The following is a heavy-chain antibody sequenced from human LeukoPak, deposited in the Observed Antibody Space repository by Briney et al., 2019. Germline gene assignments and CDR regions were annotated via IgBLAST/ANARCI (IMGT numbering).Heavy chain of an antibody. J-gene: IGHJ3*02. CDR3: ARAFRGIFGVFEAFDI. Sequence: SQTLSLTCTVSGGSISSGSYYWNWIRQPAGKRLEWLGHVFTRGTTNYNASLEGRLTISLDTARNQFSLYLSSVTAADTAVYYCARAFRGIFGVFEAFDIWGQGTMVTVSS. D-gene: IGHD3-3*01. CDR1: GGSISSGSYY. CDR2: VFTRGTT. V-gene: IGHV4-61*09.